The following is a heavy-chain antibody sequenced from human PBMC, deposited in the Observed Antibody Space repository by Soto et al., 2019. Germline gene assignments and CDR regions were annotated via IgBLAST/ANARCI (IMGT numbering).Heavy chain of an antibody. CDR1: GGTFSSYT. J-gene: IGHJ6*02. CDR3: ARDHEAADYYYYGMDV. V-gene: IGHV1-69*04. CDR2: IIPILGIA. D-gene: IGHD2-15*01. Sequence: SVKVSCKASGGTFSSYTISWVRQAPGQGLEWMGRIIPILGIANYAQKFQGRVTITADKSTSTAYMELSSLRSEDTAVYYCARDHEAADYYYYGMDVWGQGTKVTVSS.